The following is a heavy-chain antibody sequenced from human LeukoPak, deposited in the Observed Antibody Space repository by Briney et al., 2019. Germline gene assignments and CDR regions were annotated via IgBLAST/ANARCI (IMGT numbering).Heavy chain of an antibody. D-gene: IGHD7-27*01. CDR2: IIPIFGTA. CDR3: ARDREYVTTGELDY. Sequence: ASVKVSCKASGYTFTSYGISWVRQAPGQGLEWMGGIIPIFGTATYAQKFQGRVTITADESTTTVYMELSSLRSEDTAVYYCARDREYVTTGELDYWGQGTLVTVSS. CDR1: GYTFTSYG. V-gene: IGHV1-69*13. J-gene: IGHJ4*02.